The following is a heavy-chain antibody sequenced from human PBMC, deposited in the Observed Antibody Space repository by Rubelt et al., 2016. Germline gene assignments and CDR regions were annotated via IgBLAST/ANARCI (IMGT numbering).Heavy chain of an antibody. J-gene: IGHJ5*02. D-gene: IGHD3-9*01. CDR2: IHYSGSI. Sequence: QVQLQESGPGLVKPSETLSLTCTVSGGSISSYYWSWIRQPPGKGLEWIGYIHYSGSINYNPSLKSRVTISVDTSKNQFSLKLSSVTAADTAVYYCARQYYDILTGYPRWFDPWGQGTLVTVSS. V-gene: IGHV4-59*08. CDR3: ARQYYDILTGYPRWFDP. CDR1: GGSISSYY.